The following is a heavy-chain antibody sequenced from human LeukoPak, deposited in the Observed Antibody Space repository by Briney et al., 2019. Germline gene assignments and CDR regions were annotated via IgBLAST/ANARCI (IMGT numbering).Heavy chain of an antibody. CDR3: AREIYYYGSGSYLDY. J-gene: IGHJ4*02. V-gene: IGHV4-59*01. CDR1: GGSISSYY. Sequence: KPSETLSLTCTVSGGSISSYYWSWIRQPPGKGPEWVGDIYYSGSTNYNPSLKSRVTISVDTSKNQFSLKLSSVTAADTAVYYCAREIYYYGSGSYLDYWGQGTLVTVSS. CDR2: IYYSGST. D-gene: IGHD3-10*01.